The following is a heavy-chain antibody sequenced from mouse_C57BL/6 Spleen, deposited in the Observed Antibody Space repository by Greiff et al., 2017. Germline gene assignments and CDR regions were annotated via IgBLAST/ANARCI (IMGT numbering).Heavy chain of an antibody. CDR3: AIRTNYYAMDY. V-gene: IGHV1-50*01. CDR1: GYTFTSYW. Sequence: QVQLQQPGAELVKPGASVKLSCKASGYTFTSYWMQWVKQRPGQGLEWIGEIDPSVSYTNYNQKFKGKAPLTVDTSSSTAYMQLSSLTSEDSAVYYCAIRTNYYAMDYWGQGASVTVSS. CDR2: IDPSVSYT. J-gene: IGHJ4*01.